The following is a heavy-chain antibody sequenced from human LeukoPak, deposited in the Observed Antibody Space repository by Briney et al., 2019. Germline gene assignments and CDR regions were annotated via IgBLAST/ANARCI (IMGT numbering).Heavy chain of an antibody. Sequence: GGSLRLSCAASGFTFSSYSMDWVRQAPGKGLEWVSYISSSSSTIYYADSVKGRFTISRDNAKNSLYLQMNSLRDEDTAVYYCARDSQRYYYDSSGFDYWGQGTLVTVSS. D-gene: IGHD3-22*01. V-gene: IGHV3-48*02. J-gene: IGHJ4*02. CDR3: ARDSQRYYYDSSGFDY. CDR2: ISSSSSTI. CDR1: GFTFSSYS.